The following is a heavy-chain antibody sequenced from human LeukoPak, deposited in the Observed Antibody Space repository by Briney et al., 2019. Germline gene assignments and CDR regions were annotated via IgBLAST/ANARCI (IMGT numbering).Heavy chain of an antibody. D-gene: IGHD3-22*01. V-gene: IGHV3-11*01. CDR3: ARESYYYDSSGYYVYYFDY. Sequence: PGGSLRLSCAASGFTFSDYYMSWIRQAPGKGLEWVSYISSSGTTIYYADSVKGRFTIPRDNAKNSLYLQMNSLRAEDTAVYYCARESYYYDSSGYYVYYFDYWGQGTLVTVSS. CDR1: GFTFSDYY. J-gene: IGHJ4*02. CDR2: ISSSGTTI.